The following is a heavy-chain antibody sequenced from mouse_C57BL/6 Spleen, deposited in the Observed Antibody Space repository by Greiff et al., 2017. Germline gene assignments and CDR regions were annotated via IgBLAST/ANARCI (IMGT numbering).Heavy chain of an antibody. CDR2: IINSANGYTT. J-gene: IGHJ4*01. CDR1: GFTFTDYY. V-gene: IGHV7-3*01. Sequence: DVQLVESGGGLVQPGGSLSLSCAASGFTFTDYYMSWVRQPPGQALEWLGFIINSANGYTTEYSSSVKGRFTISTAHSQSILYLQMNALRAEDSATDYCANYSVRPAMDYWGQGTSGTVSS. CDR3: ANYSVRPAMDY. D-gene: IGHD2-13*01.